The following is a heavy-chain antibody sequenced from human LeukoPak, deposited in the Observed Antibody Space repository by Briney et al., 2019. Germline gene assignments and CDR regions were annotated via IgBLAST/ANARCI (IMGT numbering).Heavy chain of an antibody. J-gene: IGHJ4*02. D-gene: IGHD1-26*01. V-gene: IGHV3-53*01. CDR3: VRVRGSYAFDF. Sequence: GGSLRLSCTASGFTVSSNYMSWVRQAPWKGLEWVSVIYSGGSTYYADSVKGRFTISRDNSKNTLSLQMNSLRAEDTAVYYCVRVRGSYAFDFWGQGTPVIVSS. CDR2: IYSGGST. CDR1: GFTVSSNY.